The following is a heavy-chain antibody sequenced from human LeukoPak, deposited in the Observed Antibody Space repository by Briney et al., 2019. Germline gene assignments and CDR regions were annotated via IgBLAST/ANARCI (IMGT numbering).Heavy chain of an antibody. J-gene: IGHJ6*02. CDR2: ISSNGGST. D-gene: IGHD3-10*01. Sequence: PGGSLRLSCAASGFTFSSYAMHWARQAPGKGLEYVSAISSNGGSTYYANSVKGRFTISRDNSKNTLYLQMNSLRAEDTAVYYCARGGDYYGSSYGMDVWGQGTTVTVSS. CDR3: ARGGDYYGSSYGMDV. CDR1: GFTFSSYA. V-gene: IGHV3-64*01.